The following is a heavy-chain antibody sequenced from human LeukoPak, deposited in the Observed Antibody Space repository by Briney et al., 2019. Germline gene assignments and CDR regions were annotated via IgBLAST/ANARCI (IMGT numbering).Heavy chain of an antibody. CDR3: ARGRDSYGYYLDY. D-gene: IGHD5-18*01. V-gene: IGHV4-59*01. J-gene: IGHJ4*02. CDR2: IYYSGST. CDR1: GGSISSYY. Sequence: SETLSLTCTVSGGSISSYYWSWIRQPPGKGLEWIGYIYYSGSTNYNPSLKSRVTISVDTSKNQFSLKLSSVTAADTAVYYCARGRDSYGYYLDYWGQGTLVTVSS.